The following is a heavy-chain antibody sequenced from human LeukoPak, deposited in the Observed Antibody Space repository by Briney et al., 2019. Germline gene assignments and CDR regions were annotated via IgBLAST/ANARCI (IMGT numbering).Heavy chain of an antibody. CDR2: ISSSSSYI. J-gene: IGHJ4*02. CDR1: GFTFSSYS. Sequence: PGGSLRLSCAASGFTFSSYSMNCVRQAPGKGLEWVSSISSSSSYIYYADSVKGRFTISRDNAKNSLYLQMNSLRAEDTAVYYCARDQDYVWGSYPVDYWGQGTLVTVSS. CDR3: ARDQDYVWGSYPVDY. D-gene: IGHD3-16*01. V-gene: IGHV3-21*01.